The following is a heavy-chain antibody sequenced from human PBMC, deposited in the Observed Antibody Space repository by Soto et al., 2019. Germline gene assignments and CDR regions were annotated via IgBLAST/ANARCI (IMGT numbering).Heavy chain of an antibody. CDR3: XKDEDYDILTGYYPFDY. CDR2: ISGRGGST. J-gene: IGHJ4*02. V-gene: IGHV3-23*01. D-gene: IGHD3-9*01. Sequence: GGSLRLSWAASGFTFSSYAMSWVRQAPGKGLEWVSAISGRGGSTYYADSVKGRFTISRDNSKNTLYLQMYSLRAEDTAVYYCXKDEDYDILTGYYPFDYWGQGTLVTVSS. CDR1: GFTFSSYA.